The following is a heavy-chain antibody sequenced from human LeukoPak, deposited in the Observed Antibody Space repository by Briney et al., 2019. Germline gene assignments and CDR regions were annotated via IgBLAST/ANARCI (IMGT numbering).Heavy chain of an antibody. J-gene: IGHJ5*02. D-gene: IGHD6-19*01. Sequence: ASVKVSCKASGYTFTGYYMHWVRQAPGQGLEWMGWINPNSGGTNYAQKFQGRVTMTRDTSISTAYMELSRLRSDDTAVYYCARARPKRSIALAGLGRFDPWGQGTLVTVSS. CDR3: ARARPKRSIALAGLGRFDP. V-gene: IGHV1-2*02. CDR1: GYTFTGYY. CDR2: INPNSGGT.